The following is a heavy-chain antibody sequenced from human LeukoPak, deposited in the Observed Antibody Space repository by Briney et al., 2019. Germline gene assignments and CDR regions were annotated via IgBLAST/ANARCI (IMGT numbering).Heavy chain of an antibody. CDR3: AKSRIAAAGKVVYYYYMDV. CDR2: ISGSGGST. V-gene: IGHV3-23*01. Sequence: GGSLRLSCAASGFTFSSYAMSWVRQAPGKGLEWVSAISGSGGSTYYADSVKGRFTISRDNSKNTLYLQMNSLRAEDTAVYYCAKSRIAAAGKVVYYYYMDVWGKGTTVTVSS. J-gene: IGHJ6*03. CDR1: GFTFSSYA. D-gene: IGHD6-13*01.